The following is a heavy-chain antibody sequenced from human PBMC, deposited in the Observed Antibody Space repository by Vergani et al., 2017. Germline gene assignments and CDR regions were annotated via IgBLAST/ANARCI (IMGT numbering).Heavy chain of an antibody. CDR1: GFTFSSYG. Sequence: QVQLVESGGGVVQPGRSLRLSCAASGFTFSSYGMHWVRQAPGKGLEWVAVIWYDGSNKYYADSVKGRFTISRDNSKNTLYLQMNSLRAEDTAVYYCARPPPPPYYYDSSGYYLDAFDIWGQGTMVTVSS. CDR2: IWYDGSNK. CDR3: ARPPPPPYYYDSSGYYLDAFDI. D-gene: IGHD3-22*01. V-gene: IGHV3-33*01. J-gene: IGHJ3*02.